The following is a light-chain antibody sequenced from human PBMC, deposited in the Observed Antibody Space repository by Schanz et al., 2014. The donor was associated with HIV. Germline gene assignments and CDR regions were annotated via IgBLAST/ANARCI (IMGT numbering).Light chain of an antibody. V-gene: IGKV3-15*01. Sequence: EIVMTQSPATLSVSPGERATLSCRASQSISSNLAWYQHKPGQAPRLLVYGASSRATGIPARFSGSGSGTEFTLTISSLQSEDFAVYYCQQYNNWRTFGQGTKLEIK. CDR3: QQYNNWRT. J-gene: IGKJ2*01. CDR1: QSISSN. CDR2: GAS.